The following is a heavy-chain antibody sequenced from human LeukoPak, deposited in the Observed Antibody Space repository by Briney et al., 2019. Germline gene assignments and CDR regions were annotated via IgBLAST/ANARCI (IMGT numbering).Heavy chain of an antibody. J-gene: IGHJ4*02. CDR1: GFTFSSYA. V-gene: IGHV3-11*01. CDR2: ISSSGSST. CDR3: ARYSSSWYPF. D-gene: IGHD6-13*01. Sequence: PEGSLRLSCAASGFTFSSYAMSWIRQAPGKGLEWVSYISSSGSSTYYADSVKGRFTISRDNAKSSLYLQLNSLRAEDTAVYYCARYSSSWYPFWGQGTLVTVSS.